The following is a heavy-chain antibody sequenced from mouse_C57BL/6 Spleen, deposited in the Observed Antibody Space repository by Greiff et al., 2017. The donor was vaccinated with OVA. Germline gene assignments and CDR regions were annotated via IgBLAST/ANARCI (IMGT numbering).Heavy chain of an antibody. CDR2: IYPGSGST. V-gene: IGHV1-55*01. Sequence: QVQLQQPGAELVKPGASVKMSCKASGYTFTSYWITWVKQRPGQGLEWIGDIYPGSGSTNYNEKFKSKATLTVDTSPSTAYMQLSSLTSEDSAVYYCARGEDYDAMDYWGQGTSVTVSS. CDR3: ARGEDYDAMDY. CDR1: GYTFTSYW. J-gene: IGHJ4*01. D-gene: IGHD1-1*02.